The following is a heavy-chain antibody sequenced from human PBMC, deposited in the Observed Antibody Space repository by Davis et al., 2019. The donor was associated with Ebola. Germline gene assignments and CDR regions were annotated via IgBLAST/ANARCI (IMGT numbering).Heavy chain of an antibody. J-gene: IGHJ4*02. CDR3: ARGQRWDFDY. CDR1: GYTLNSYV. D-gene: IGHD4-23*01. Sequence: SAKVSCKAAGYTLNSYVITWVRQAPGQGLEWMGWISAYNGNTNYAQKIQGRVTMTTETSTSTAYMELRRLRSDDTAVYYCARGQRWDFDYWGQGTLVTV. V-gene: IGHV1-18*01. CDR2: ISAYNGNT.